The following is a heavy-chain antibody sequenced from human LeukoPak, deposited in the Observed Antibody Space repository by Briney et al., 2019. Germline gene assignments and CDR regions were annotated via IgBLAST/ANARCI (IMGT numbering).Heavy chain of an antibody. CDR1: GFALSSYW. D-gene: IGHD4-17*01. J-gene: IGHJ4*02. CDR3: ARATTTVTTLFTY. Sequence: GGSLRLSCAASGFALSSYWMSWVRQAPGKGLEWVAVISYDGSNKYYADSVKGRFTISRDNSKNTLYLQMNSLRAEDTAVYYCARATTTVTTLFTYWGQGTLVTVSS. CDR2: ISYDGSNK. V-gene: IGHV3-30-3*01.